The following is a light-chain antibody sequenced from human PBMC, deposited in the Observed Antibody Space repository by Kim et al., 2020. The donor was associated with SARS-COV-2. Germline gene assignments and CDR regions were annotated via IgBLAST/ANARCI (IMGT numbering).Light chain of an antibody. V-gene: IGKV3-11*01. Sequence: SLSPGERATRSCGASQSVSTYLAWYQQKPGQAPRLLIYHASNRATGIPARFSGSGSGTDFTLTISSLEPEDFAVYYCQQRSNWPRTFGRGTKLEI. CDR2: HAS. CDR1: QSVSTY. CDR3: QQRSNWPRT. J-gene: IGKJ2*02.